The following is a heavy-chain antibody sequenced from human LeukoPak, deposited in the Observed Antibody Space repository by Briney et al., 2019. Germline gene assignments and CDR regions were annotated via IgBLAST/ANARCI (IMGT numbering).Heavy chain of an antibody. D-gene: IGHD3-3*01. CDR1: GGSISSYY. Sequence: PSETLSLTCTVSGGSISSYYWSWIRQPPGKGLEWIGYIYYSGSTNYNPSLKSRVTISVDTSKNQFSLKLSSVTAADTAVYYCARHNTIFGVAPPSQWQQVDWFDPWGQGTLVTVSS. J-gene: IGHJ5*02. CDR3: ARHNTIFGVAPPSQWQQVDWFDP. V-gene: IGHV4-59*08. CDR2: IYYSGST.